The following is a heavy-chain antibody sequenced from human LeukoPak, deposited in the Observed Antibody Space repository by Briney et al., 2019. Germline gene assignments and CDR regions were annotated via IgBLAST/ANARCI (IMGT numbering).Heavy chain of an antibody. CDR3: ARYRDSGGRLAFDI. CDR1: GGSISSYY. Sequence: SETLSLTCTVSGGSISSYYWSWIRQPPGKGLEWIGYIYYSGTTYYNPSLESRVTMSVDTSKNQFSLKLSSVTAADTAVYYCARYRDSGGRLAFDIWGQGTMVIVSS. V-gene: IGHV4-59*12. J-gene: IGHJ3*02. CDR2: IYYSGTT. D-gene: IGHD2-15*01.